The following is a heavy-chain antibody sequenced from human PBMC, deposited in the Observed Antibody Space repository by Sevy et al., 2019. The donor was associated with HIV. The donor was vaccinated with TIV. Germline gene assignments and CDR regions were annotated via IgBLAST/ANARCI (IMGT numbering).Heavy chain of an antibody. V-gene: IGHV3-33*01. Sequence: GGSLRLSCAASGFTFSSYGMHWVRQAPGKGLEWVAVISYDGINKYYGDSVKGRFTISRYNSKNTVYLQMTNLRAEDTAVYYCARAGDIVELAAHYGMDVWGQGTTVTVSS. D-gene: IGHD2-15*01. CDR1: GFTFSSYG. J-gene: IGHJ6*02. CDR3: ARAGDIVELAAHYGMDV. CDR2: ISYDGINK.